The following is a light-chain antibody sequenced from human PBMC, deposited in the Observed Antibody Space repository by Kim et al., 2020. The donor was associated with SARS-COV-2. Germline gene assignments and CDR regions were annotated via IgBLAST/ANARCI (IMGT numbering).Light chain of an antibody. CDR2: EVT. V-gene: IGLV2-23*02. J-gene: IGLJ2*01. CDR1: SGDVGSYNI. CDR3: CSYAGGHSLV. Sequence: QSALTQPASVSGSPGQSITISCTGTSGDVGSYNIVSWYQHLPGKAPRLMIYEVTRRPSGVSDRFSGSKSGITASLTISGLQAEDEADYYCCSYAGGHSLVFGGGTKLTVL.